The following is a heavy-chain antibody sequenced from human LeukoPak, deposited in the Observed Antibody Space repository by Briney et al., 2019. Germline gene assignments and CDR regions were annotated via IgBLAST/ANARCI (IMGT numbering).Heavy chain of an antibody. Sequence: GGSLRLSCAASGFTLSSYGMPWVRQAQCKGLEWVAVIWYDGSNKYYADSVKGRFTISRDNSKNTLYLQMNSLRAEDTAVYYCARVSSGSYSDAFDIWGQGTMVTVSS. V-gene: IGHV3-33*08. CDR2: IWYDGSNK. CDR1: GFTLSSYG. J-gene: IGHJ3*02. D-gene: IGHD1-26*01. CDR3: ARVSSGSYSDAFDI.